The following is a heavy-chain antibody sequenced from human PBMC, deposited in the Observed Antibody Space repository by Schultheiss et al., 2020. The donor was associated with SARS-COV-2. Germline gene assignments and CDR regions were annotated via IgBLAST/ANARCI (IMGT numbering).Heavy chain of an antibody. D-gene: IGHD4-11*01. Sequence: SETLSLTCTVSGGSISSYYWSWIRQPPGKGLEWIGYIYYSGSTNYNPSLKSRVTISVDTSKNQFSLTLSSVTAADTALYYCARLTRVTDYWGQGTLVTVSS. J-gene: IGHJ4*02. V-gene: IGHV4-59*08. CDR3: ARLTRVTDY. CDR2: IYYSGST. CDR1: GGSISSYY.